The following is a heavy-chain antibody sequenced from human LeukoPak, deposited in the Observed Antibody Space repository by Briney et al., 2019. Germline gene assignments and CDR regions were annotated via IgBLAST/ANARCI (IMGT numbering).Heavy chain of an antibody. J-gene: IGHJ6*03. CDR3: ASGAAGTTSIGYYYYMDV. CDR1: GGSFSGYY. V-gene: IGHV4-34*01. Sequence: SETLSLTCAVYGGSFSGYYWSWIRQPPGKGLEWIGEINHSGSTNYNPSLKSRVTISVDTSKNQFSLKLSSVTAADTAVYYCASGAAGTTSIGYYYYMDVWGKGTTVTVSS. CDR2: INHSGST. D-gene: IGHD6-13*01.